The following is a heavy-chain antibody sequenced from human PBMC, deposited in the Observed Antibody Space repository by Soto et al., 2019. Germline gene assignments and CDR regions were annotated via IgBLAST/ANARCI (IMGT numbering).Heavy chain of an antibody. CDR2: IYPGDSDT. Sequence: GESLKISCKGSGYSFTSYWIGWVRQMPGKGLEWMGIIYPGDSDTRYSPSFQGQVTISADKSISTAYLQWSSLKASDTAMYYCARQMQYEQLISYYYGMDVWGQGTTVTVSS. V-gene: IGHV5-51*01. D-gene: IGHD6-13*01. J-gene: IGHJ6*02. CDR1: GYSFTSYW. CDR3: ARQMQYEQLISYYYGMDV.